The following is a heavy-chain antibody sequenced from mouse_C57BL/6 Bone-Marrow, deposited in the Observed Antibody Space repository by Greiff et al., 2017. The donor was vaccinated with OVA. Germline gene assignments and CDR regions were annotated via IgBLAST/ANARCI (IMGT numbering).Heavy chain of an antibody. CDR3: ARGRKGAMDY. CDR1: GFTIKNTY. CDR2: IDPANGNT. J-gene: IGHJ4*01. V-gene: IGHV14-3*01. Sequence: EVQLQQSVAELVRPGASVKLSCTASGFTIKNTYMHWVKQRPEQGLEWIGRIDPANGNTKYAPKFQGKATLTADTSANTAYLQLSSLTSEDTAIDYCARGRKGAMDYWGQGTSVTVSS.